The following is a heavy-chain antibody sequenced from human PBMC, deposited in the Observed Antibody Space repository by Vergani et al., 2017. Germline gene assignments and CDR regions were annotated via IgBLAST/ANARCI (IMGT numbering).Heavy chain of an antibody. V-gene: IGHV3-30-3*01. J-gene: IGHJ6*02. CDR3: ASPQWGDQWGGNEYGMDV. D-gene: IGHD1-1*01. CDR1: GFTFSSYA. CDR2: ISYDGSNK. Sequence: QVQLVESGGGVVQPGRSLRLSCAASGFTFSSYAMHWVRQAPGKGLEWVAVISYDGSNKYYADSVKGRFTISRDNSKNTLYLQMNSLRAEDTAVYYCASPQWGDQWGGNEYGMDVWGQGP.